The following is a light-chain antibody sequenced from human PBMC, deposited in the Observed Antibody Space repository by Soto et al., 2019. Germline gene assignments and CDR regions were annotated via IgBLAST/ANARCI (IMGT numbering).Light chain of an antibody. V-gene: IGKV1-5*01. CDR2: DAS. J-gene: IGKJ1*01. CDR1: QSISSW. CDR3: QQYSTYPWA. Sequence: DIQMTQSPSALSGSVGDRVTITCRASQSISSWLAWYQQKAGKAPKVLIFDASSLESGVPSRFSGSGSATEFTLTISSLQPDDFATYYCQQYSTYPWAFGQGTNMDI.